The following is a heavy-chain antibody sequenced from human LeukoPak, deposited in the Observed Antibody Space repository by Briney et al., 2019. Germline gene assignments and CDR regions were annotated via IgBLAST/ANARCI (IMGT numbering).Heavy chain of an antibody. V-gene: IGHV3-21*01. CDR1: GFTFSSYS. D-gene: IGHD6-13*01. Sequence: QAGGSLRLSCAASGFTFSSYSMNWVRQAPGKGLEWVSSISSTSSYIYYADSVKGRFTISRDNAKNSLYLQMNSLRAEDTAVYYCARAPGDSSSWYDAFDIWGQGTMVTVSS. CDR2: ISSTSSYI. CDR3: ARAPGDSSSWYDAFDI. J-gene: IGHJ3*02.